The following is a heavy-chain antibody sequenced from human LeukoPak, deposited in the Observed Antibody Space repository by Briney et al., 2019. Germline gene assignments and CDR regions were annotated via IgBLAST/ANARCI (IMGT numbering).Heavy chain of an antibody. Sequence: GGSLRLSCAASGFTFSSYSMNWVRQAPGKGLEWVSYISSSGSTIYYADSVKGRFTISRDNSKNTLYLQMNSLRAEDTAVYYCAKDRYDSSGYAPIDYWGQGTLVTVSS. V-gene: IGHV3-48*01. J-gene: IGHJ4*02. D-gene: IGHD3-22*01. CDR3: AKDRYDSSGYAPIDY. CDR2: ISSSGSTI. CDR1: GFTFSSYS.